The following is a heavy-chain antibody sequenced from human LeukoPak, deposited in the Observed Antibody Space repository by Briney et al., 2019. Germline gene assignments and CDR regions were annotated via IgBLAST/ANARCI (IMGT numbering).Heavy chain of an antibody. D-gene: IGHD3-3*01. Sequence: PGGSLRLSCAASGFTVSSNYMNCVRQAPGKGLEWVSVIYSGGSTYYADSVKGRFTISRDNSKNTLYLQMNSLRAEDTAVYYCARADDFWSGGGFDYWGQGTLVTVSS. V-gene: IGHV3-66*02. CDR3: ARADDFWSGGGFDY. CDR2: IYSGGST. CDR1: GFTVSSNY. J-gene: IGHJ4*02.